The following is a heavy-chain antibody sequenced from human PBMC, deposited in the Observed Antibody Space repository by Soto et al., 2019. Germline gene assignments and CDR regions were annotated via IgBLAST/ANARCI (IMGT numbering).Heavy chain of an antibody. CDR1: GYSFTHYG. V-gene: IGHV1-18*01. CDR2: INGYVGET. Sequence: QVQLVQSGAEVKQPGASVKVSCKASGYSFTHYGITWVRQAPGQGLEWTGWINGYVGETKSAQKYEGRVTVTMDTSTNTAFLELRSLRSDDTAVYYCARGDGDTIDHWGQGTLVRVSA. CDR3: ARGDGDTIDH. J-gene: IGHJ4*02.